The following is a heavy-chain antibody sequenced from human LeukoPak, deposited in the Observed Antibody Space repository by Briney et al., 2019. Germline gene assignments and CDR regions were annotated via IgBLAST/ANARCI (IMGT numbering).Heavy chain of an antibody. D-gene: IGHD2-15*01. CDR3: ARGGYCSGGSCHWLAFDP. Sequence: PGGSLRLSCAASGFMFNNYEMDWLRQAPGKGLEWVSYISGSGKNKYYADSVKGRFTISRDNAKNSLYLLLSSLRAEDTAVYYCARGGYCSGGSCHWLAFDPRGQGTLVTVSS. CDR1: GFMFNNYE. J-gene: IGHJ5*02. CDR2: ISGSGKNK. V-gene: IGHV3-48*03.